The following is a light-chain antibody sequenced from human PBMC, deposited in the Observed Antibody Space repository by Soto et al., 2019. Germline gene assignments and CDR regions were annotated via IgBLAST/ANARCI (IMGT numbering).Light chain of an antibody. CDR1: QSISSW. CDR3: QQYNSYSWT. Sequence: DIQMTQSPSTLSASVGDRVTITCRASQSISSWLAWYQQKPGKAPKLLIYKASSLESGVPSRFSGSGSGTELTLTISSLQPDDFATYYCQQYNSYSWTFGQGTKVDIX. V-gene: IGKV1-5*03. J-gene: IGKJ1*01. CDR2: KAS.